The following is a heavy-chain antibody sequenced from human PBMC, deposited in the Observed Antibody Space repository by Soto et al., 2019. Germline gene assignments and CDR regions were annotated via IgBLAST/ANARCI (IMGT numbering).Heavy chain of an antibody. V-gene: IGHV3-30-3*01. J-gene: IGHJ5*02. CDR1: GFTFSTYA. CDR2: ISYDGNNN. D-gene: IGHD6-13*01. CDR3: ARDFVPAAGTSWAANRLDP. Sequence: QVQLVESGGGVVPPGMSLRLSCAASGFTFSTYAMYWVRQPPGEGLEWVAVISYDGNNNYYTDSVKGRFTISRDNSKNTLYLQMNNLRSEDTALYYCARDFVPAAGTSWAANRLDPWGQGTLVTVSS.